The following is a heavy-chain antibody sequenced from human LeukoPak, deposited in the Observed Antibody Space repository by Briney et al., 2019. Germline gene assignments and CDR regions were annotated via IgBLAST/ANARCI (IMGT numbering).Heavy chain of an antibody. J-gene: IGHJ4*02. D-gene: IGHD3-22*01. Sequence: PGGSLRLSCAASGFTFSDYYTSWIRQAPGKGLEWVSYISSSSSYTNYADSVKGRFTISRDNAKNSLYLQMNSLRAEDTAVYYCAREDVVNYYDSSGYPNFDYWGQGTLVTVSS. CDR3: AREDVVNYYDSSGYPNFDY. CDR2: ISSSSSYT. V-gene: IGHV3-11*05. CDR1: GFTFSDYY.